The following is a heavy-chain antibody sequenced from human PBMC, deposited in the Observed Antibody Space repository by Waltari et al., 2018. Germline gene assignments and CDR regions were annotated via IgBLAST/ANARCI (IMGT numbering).Heavy chain of an antibody. V-gene: IGHV4-39*07. Sequence: QLQLQESGPGLVKPSETLSLTCTVSGGSISSNSYYWGWIRQPPGKGLEWIGSIYYSGSTYYNPSRKRRVTISVDTSKNQFSLKLSSVTAADTAVYYCARDRGKEPLFDYWGQGTLVTVSS. J-gene: IGHJ4*02. CDR3: ARDRGKEPLFDY. CDR2: IYYSGST. CDR1: GGSISSNSYY.